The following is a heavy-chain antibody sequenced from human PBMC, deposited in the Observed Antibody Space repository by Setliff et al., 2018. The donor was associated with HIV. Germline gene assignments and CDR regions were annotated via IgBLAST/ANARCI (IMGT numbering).Heavy chain of an antibody. V-gene: IGHV3-21*06. D-gene: IGHD1-26*01. J-gene: IGHJ4*02. CDR1: GFAFGDFP. Sequence: GGSLRLSCTASGFAFGDFPMSWVRQAPGKGLEWVGFIRSQDYGDYIHTADSLKGRFTISRDNAKNLLYLQMNSLRAEDTAVYYCARDRYSGSSTDYWGQGTLVTVSS. CDR3: ARDRYSGSSTDY. CDR2: IRSQDYGDYI.